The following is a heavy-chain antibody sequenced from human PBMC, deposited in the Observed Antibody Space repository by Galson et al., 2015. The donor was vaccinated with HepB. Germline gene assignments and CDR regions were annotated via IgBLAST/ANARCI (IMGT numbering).Heavy chain of an antibody. Sequence: QSGAEVKKPGESLKISCKGSGYSFTSYWIGWVRQMPGKGLEWMGIIYPGDSDTRYSPSVQGQVTISADKSISTAYLQWSSLKASDTAMYYCARGYCSGGSCYRDAFDIWGQGTMVTVSS. CDR2: IYPGDSDT. CDR3: ARGYCSGGSCYRDAFDI. CDR1: GYSFTSYW. J-gene: IGHJ3*02. V-gene: IGHV5-51*03. D-gene: IGHD2-15*01.